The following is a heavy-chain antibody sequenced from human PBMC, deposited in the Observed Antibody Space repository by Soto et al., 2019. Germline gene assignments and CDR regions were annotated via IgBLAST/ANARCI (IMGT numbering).Heavy chain of an antibody. CDR2: ISYDGSNK. J-gene: IGHJ4*02. V-gene: IGHV3-30*18. CDR1: GFTFSSYG. CDR3: AKDGGVGIAVAGTRFDY. D-gene: IGHD6-19*01. Sequence: GGSLRLSCAASGFTFSSYGMHWVRQAPGKGLEWVAVISYDGSNKYYADSVKGRFTISRDNSKNTLYLQMNSLRAEDTAVYYCAKDGGVGIAVAGTRFDYWGQGTLVTVSS.